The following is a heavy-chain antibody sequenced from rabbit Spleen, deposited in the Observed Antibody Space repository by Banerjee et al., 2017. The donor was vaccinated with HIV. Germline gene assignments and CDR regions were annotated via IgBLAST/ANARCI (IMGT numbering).Heavy chain of an antibody. CDR2: LDSGSSGFT. J-gene: IGHJ6*01. Sequence: QSLEESGGDLVKPGASLTLTCTASGVSFSSSSYMCWVRQAPGKGLEWIACLDSGSSGFTYFATWAKGRFTISKTSSTTVTLQMTSLTVADTAIYFCARDSASSFSSYGMDLWGPGTLVTVS. CDR1: GVSFSSSSY. V-gene: IGHV1S40*01. CDR3: ARDSASSFSSYGMDL. D-gene: IGHD8-1*01.